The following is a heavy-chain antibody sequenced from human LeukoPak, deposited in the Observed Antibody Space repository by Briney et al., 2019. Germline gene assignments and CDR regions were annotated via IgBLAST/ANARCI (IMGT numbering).Heavy chain of an antibody. CDR3: AKDAPFVRWLYSY. D-gene: IGHD3-22*01. CDR2: ISYDGSNK. Sequence: GGSLRLSCAASGFTFSSYAMHWVRQAPGKGLEWVAVISYDGSNKYYADSVKGRFTISRDNSKNTLYLQMNSLRAEDTAVYYCAKDAPFVRWLYSYWGQGTLVTVSS. V-gene: IGHV3-30-3*01. CDR1: GFTFSSYA. J-gene: IGHJ4*02.